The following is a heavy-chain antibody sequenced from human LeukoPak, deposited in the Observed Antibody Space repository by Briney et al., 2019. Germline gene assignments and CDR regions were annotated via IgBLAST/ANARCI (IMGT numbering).Heavy chain of an antibody. Sequence: PSETLSLTCTVSGGSISSYYWSWIRQPPGKGLEYIGYIYYSGTTNYNPSLKSRVTISVDTSKNQFSLKLSSVTAADTAVYYCARRPLNYYYDSSGYYPLDYWGQGTLVTVSS. J-gene: IGHJ4*02. D-gene: IGHD3-22*01. CDR1: GGSISSYY. CDR2: IYYSGTT. V-gene: IGHV4-59*12. CDR3: ARRPLNYYYDSSGYYPLDY.